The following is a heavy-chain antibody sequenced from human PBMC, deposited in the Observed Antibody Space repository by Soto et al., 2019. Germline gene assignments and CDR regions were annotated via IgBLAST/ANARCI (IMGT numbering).Heavy chain of an antibody. J-gene: IGHJ3*02. CDR3: ARVGSGYDSSGFYIYDAFDI. D-gene: IGHD3-22*01. V-gene: IGHV4-4*07. CDR1: GGSVSSDY. Sequence: SETLSLTCTVSGGSVSSDYWSWIRQAAGKGLEWIGRLYSTGSTNYNPSLRGRVTMSAGTSRNQFSLTLTSVTAADSAMYYCARVGSGYDSSGFYIYDAFDIWGQRTMVTVSS. CDR2: LYSTGST.